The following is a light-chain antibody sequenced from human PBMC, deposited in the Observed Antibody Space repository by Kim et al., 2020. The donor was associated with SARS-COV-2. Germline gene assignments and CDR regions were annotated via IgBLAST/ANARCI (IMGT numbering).Light chain of an antibody. Sequence: AAVERATLSCRASLSVSSNLAWYHQKPGQAPRLRIYGASTRATGIPSRCSGSGSGTEFTLTISSLQSEEFAVYYCQQYNNWPALTFGGGTKVDIK. V-gene: IGKV3-15*01. CDR2: GAS. CDR1: LSVSSN. CDR3: QQYNNWPALT. J-gene: IGKJ4*01.